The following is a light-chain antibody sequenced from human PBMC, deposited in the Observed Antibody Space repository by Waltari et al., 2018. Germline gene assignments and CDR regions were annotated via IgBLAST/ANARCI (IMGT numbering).Light chain of an antibody. CDR3: SSYTSSSTLWV. Sequence: QSALTQPASLSGSPGPSVPISCTGTSSNVAGYNYVSVYQQHPGTAPKLMIYDVSNRPSGVSKRFSGSKSGNTASLTISGLQAEDEADYYCSSYTSSSTLWVFGGGTKLTVL. J-gene: IGLJ3*02. CDR2: DVS. V-gene: IGLV2-14*01. CDR1: SSNVAGYNY.